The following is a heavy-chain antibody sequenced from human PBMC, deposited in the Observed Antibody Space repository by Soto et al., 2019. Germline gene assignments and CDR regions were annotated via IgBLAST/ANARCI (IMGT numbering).Heavy chain of an antibody. J-gene: IGHJ4*02. D-gene: IGHD3-10*01. CDR1: GYTFTSHG. Sequence: GASVKVSCKASGYTFTSHGISWVRQAPGQGLEWMGWISAYNGNTNYAQKLQGRVTMTTDTSTSTAYMELRSLRSDDTAVYYCAAFHYYGSGSYPYFDYWGQGTLVTVSS. CDR2: ISAYNGNT. V-gene: IGHV1-18*01. CDR3: AAFHYYGSGSYPYFDY.